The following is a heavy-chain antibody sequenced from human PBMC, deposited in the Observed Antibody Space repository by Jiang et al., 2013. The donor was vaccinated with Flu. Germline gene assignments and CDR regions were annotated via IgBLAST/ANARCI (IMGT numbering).Heavy chain of an antibody. Sequence: LLKPSETLSLTCAVYGGSFSGYYWSWIRQPPGKGLEWIGEINHSGSTNYNPSLKSRVTISVDTSKNQFSLKLSSVTAADTAVYYCARGRGRPSYYYGSGSYRPNWFDPWGQGTLGHRLL. CDR1: GGSFSGYY. V-gene: IGHV4-34*01. CDR2: INHSGST. D-gene: IGHD3-10*01. CDR3: ARGRGRPSYYYGSGSYRPNWFDP. J-gene: IGHJ5*02.